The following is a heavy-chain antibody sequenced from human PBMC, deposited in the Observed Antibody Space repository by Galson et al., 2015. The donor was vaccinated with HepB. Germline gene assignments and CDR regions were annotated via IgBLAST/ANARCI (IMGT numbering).Heavy chain of an antibody. CDR2: ISYDGSNK. J-gene: IGHJ4*02. CDR3: AKGDIVVVPAANGVSY. V-gene: IGHV3-30*18. D-gene: IGHD2-2*01. Sequence: SLRLSCAASGFTFSSYGMHWVRQAPGKGLEWVAVISYDGSNKYYADSVKGRFTISRDNSKNTLYLQMNSLRAEDTAVYYCAKGDIVVVPAANGVSYWGQGTLVTVSS. CDR1: GFTFSSYG.